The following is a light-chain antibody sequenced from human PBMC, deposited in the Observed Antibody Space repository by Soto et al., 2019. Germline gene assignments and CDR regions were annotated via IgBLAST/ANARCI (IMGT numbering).Light chain of an antibody. J-gene: IGKJ4*01. CDR2: GSS. V-gene: IGKV3-15*01. CDR1: PSVYSN. CDR3: HQYNSWPLT. Sequence: EVLMTQSPATLSVSPGERVTLSCRASPSVYSNLAWYQQKPCQAPMLLIHGSSTRSIGLPARFSGSGSGTEVTLTISSLQSEDFAVYYCHQYNSWPLTFGGGNKVEIK.